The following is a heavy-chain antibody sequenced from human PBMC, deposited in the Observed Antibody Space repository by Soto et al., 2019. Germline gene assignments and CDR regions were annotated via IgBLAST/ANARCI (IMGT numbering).Heavy chain of an antibody. CDR1: GYTFTGYY. V-gene: IGHV1-2*02. CDR2: INPNSGGT. J-gene: IGHJ6*02. CDR3: ARSGIQLWFYYYGMDV. Sequence: GASVKVSCKASGYTFTGYYMHWVRQAPGQGLEWMGWINPNSGGTNYADSVKGRFTISRDNSKNTLYLQMNSLRAEDTAVYYCARSGIQLWFYYYGMDVWGQGTTVTVSS. D-gene: IGHD5-18*01.